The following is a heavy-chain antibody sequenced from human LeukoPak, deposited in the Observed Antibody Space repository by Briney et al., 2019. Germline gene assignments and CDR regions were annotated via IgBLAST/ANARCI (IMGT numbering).Heavy chain of an antibody. Sequence: PGGSLRLSCAASGFTFSTFGMHWVRQAPGKGLEWVAVISHDGSRKFHAESVKGRFTISRDNSKNTLYLQVNSLRAEDTAVYFCAKSQYSGLRYAFDIWGQGTMVTVSS. CDR1: GFTFSTFG. J-gene: IGHJ3*02. CDR3: AKSQYSGLRYAFDI. CDR2: ISHDGSRK. V-gene: IGHV3-30*18. D-gene: IGHD2-21*01.